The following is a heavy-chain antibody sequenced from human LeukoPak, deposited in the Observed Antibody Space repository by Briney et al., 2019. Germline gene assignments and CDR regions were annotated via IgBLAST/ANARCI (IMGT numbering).Heavy chain of an antibody. J-gene: IGHJ3*02. V-gene: IGHV3-23*01. CDR2: EGSAGRT. CDR3: ASRTWVGAGYYAFDI. D-gene: IGHD1-26*01. CDR1: GFTFTNHA. Sequence: GGSLRLSCAASGFTFTNHAVSWVRQVPGKGLEWVSAEGSAGRTYYADSVKGRFTISRDNSGKTMSLQMNRLRVEDTALYYCASRTWVGAGYYAFDIWGQGTMVTVSS.